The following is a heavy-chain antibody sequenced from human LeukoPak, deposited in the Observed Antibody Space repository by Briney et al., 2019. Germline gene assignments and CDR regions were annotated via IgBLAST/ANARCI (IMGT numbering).Heavy chain of an antibody. CDR2: INAGNGNT. CDR1: GYTFTSYA. J-gene: IGHJ4*02. Sequence: GASVKVSCKASGYTFTSYAMHWVRQAPGQRLEWMGWINAGNGNTKYSQKFQGRVTITADKSTSTAYMELSSLRSEDTAVYYCARDLGRGGQQLVRWYYWGQGTLVTVSS. V-gene: IGHV1-3*01. CDR3: ARDLGRGGQQLVRWYY. D-gene: IGHD6-13*01.